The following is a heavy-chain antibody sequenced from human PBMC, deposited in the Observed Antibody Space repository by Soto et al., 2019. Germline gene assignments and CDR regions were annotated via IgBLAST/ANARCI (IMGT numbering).Heavy chain of an antibody. V-gene: IGHV3-21*01. J-gene: IGHJ3*02. CDR2: ISSSSSYI. CDR1: GFTFSSYS. CDR3: ARDLDVYGDYAGFRAFDI. D-gene: IGHD4-17*01. Sequence: EVQLVESGGGLVKPGGSLRLSCAASGFTFSSYSMNWVRQAPGKGLEWVSSISSSSSYIYNADSVKGRFTISRDNAKNSLYLQMNCLRAEDTAVYYCARDLDVYGDYAGFRAFDIWGRGTMVTVSS.